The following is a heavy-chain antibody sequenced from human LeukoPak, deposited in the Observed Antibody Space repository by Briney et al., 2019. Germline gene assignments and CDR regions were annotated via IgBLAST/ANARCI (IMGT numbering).Heavy chain of an antibody. CDR3: ARGVVRYFDY. CDR2: ISSSSSYI. V-gene: IGHV3-21*01. D-gene: IGHD3-9*01. CDR1: GFTFSGYS. Sequence: GGSLRLSCAASGFTFSGYSMNWVRQAPGKGLEWVSSISSSSSYIYYADSVKGRFTISRDNARNSLYLQMNSLRAEDTAVYYCARGVVRYFDYWGQGALVTVSS. J-gene: IGHJ4*02.